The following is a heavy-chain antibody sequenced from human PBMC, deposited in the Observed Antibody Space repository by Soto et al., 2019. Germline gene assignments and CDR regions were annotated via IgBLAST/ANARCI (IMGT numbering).Heavy chain of an antibody. CDR2: ISAYNGNT. CDR1: GYTFTNYG. V-gene: IGHV1-18*01. D-gene: IGHD3-10*01. Sequence: QVQLVQSGAEVKKPGASVKVSCKASGYTFTNYGISWVRQAPGQGLEWMGWISAYNGNTKYAQKFQGRVTMTTDTSANTAYMELRSLISDDTAVYYCARGVGSGSYYNQYNWFDPWGQGTLVTVSS. J-gene: IGHJ5*02. CDR3: ARGVGSGSYYNQYNWFDP.